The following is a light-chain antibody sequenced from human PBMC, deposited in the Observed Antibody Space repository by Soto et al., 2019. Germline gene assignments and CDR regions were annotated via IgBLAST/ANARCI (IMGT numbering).Light chain of an antibody. J-gene: IGLJ3*02. CDR1: SSNIGGNY. V-gene: IGLV1-47*01. CDR3: ASWDDSLTGWV. Sequence: QAVVTQPPSASGTPGQRVTISCSGSSSNIGGNYVYWYQQLPGTAPKLLIYKSDQWPSGVPDRFSGSKSGTSASLAISGLRSEDEAYYYCASWDDSLTGWVFGGGTKLTVL. CDR2: KSD.